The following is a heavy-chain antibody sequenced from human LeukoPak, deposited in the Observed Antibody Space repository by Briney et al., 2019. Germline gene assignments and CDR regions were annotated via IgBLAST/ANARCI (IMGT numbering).Heavy chain of an antibody. J-gene: IGHJ4*02. Sequence: ASVKVSCKASGYTITTYDINWERQATGQGLEWMGWMNPNSGITGYAQEFQGRVTMTRNTSTSTAYMELSSLRSEDTAVYYCARGQYCTSFTCPYYFDYWGQGTLVTVSP. V-gene: IGHV1-8*01. CDR2: MNPNSGIT. CDR3: ARGQYCTSFTCPYYFDY. D-gene: IGHD2-8*01. CDR1: GYTITTYD.